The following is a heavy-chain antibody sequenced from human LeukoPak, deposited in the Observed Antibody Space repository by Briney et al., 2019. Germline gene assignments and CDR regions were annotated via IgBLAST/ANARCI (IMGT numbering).Heavy chain of an antibody. D-gene: IGHD6-6*01. V-gene: IGHV4-59*13. J-gene: IGHJ6*04. CDR1: GVSISGYY. Sequence: PSETPCLTCSVSGVSISGYYWTWVREPPGKGLEWSAYLYYSGSTYYNPSLESRVTISVDTSKHQFPLRLNSVTAADPAVYYCARLSRAPTAVEYLDLDGWGTGTTATVSS. CDR3: ARLSRAPTAVEYLDLDG. CDR2: LYYSGST.